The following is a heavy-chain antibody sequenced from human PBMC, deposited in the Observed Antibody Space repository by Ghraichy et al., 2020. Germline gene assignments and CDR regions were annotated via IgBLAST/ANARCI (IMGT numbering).Heavy chain of an antibody. CDR3: AKDKHPELDNYFYYMDV. J-gene: IGHJ6*03. CDR1: GFTFSSYG. V-gene: IGHV3-30*18. CDR2: ISYDGDRN. Sequence: GGSLRLSCAASGFTFSSYGIHWVRQAPGKGLEWLAVISYDGDRNYYADSVKGRFTISRDNSKNTLFLQMNSLRVEDTAVYHCAKDKHPELDNYFYYMDVWGKGTTVTVS. D-gene: IGHD3-10*01.